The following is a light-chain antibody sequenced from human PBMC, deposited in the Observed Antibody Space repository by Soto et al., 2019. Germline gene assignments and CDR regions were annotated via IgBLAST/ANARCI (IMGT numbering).Light chain of an antibody. V-gene: IGKV3-20*01. CDR2: GAS. Sequence: EIVLTQSPGTLSLSPGERATLSCRASQSVSSTFLAWYQQKPGQAPRLLIYGASSRATGVPARFSGSASGTDFTLTISRVEPEDFAVYYCQQYDSSPATFGQGTKVDIK. J-gene: IGKJ1*01. CDR1: QSVSSTF. CDR3: QQYDSSPAT.